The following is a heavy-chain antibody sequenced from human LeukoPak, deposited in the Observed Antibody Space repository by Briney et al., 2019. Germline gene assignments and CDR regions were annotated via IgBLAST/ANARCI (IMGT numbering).Heavy chain of an antibody. CDR3: ARGLGFREYYFDY. CDR1: GGTFSSYA. Sequence: SVKVSCKASGGTFSSYAISWVRQAPGQGLEWMGGIIPIFGTANYAQKFQGRVTITSDKSTSTAYMELSSLRSEDTAVYYCARGLGFREYYFDYWGQGTLVTVSS. J-gene: IGHJ4*02. D-gene: IGHD3-10*01. CDR2: IIPIFGTA. V-gene: IGHV1-69*06.